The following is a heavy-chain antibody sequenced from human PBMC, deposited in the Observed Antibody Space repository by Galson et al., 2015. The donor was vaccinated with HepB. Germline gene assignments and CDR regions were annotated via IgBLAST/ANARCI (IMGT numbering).Heavy chain of an antibody. CDR3: ARRNSSSWTREHYYYYMDV. CDR2: IIPIFGTA. V-gene: IGHV1-69*13. D-gene: IGHD6-13*01. J-gene: IGHJ6*03. CDR1: GGTFSSYA. Sequence: SVKVSCRASGGTFSSYAISWVRQAPGQGLEWMGGIIPIFGTANYAQKFQGRVTITADESTSTAYMELSSLRSEDTAVYYCARRNSSSWTREHYYYYMDVWGKGTTVTVSS.